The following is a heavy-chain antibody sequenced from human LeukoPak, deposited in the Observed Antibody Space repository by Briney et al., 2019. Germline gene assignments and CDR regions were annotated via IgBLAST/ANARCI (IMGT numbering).Heavy chain of an antibody. CDR3: ARNTSGFKLGDAFDI. D-gene: IGHD3-22*01. CDR1: GFTFSSYA. V-gene: IGHV3-23*01. Sequence: PGGSLRLSCAASGFTFSSYAMTWVRQAPGKGLEWISAISGSAYSTSYADSVKGWFTISRDNSKNTLYLQVNSLRAEDTAIYYCARNTSGFKLGDAFDIWGQGTMVTVSS. J-gene: IGHJ3*02. CDR2: ISGSAYST.